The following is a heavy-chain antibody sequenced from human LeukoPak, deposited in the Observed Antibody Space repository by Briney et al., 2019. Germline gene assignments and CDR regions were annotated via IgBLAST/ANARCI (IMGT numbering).Heavy chain of an antibody. Sequence: GESLKISCKCSGYIFTSYWIGWVRQLPGKGLEWRGIIYPGDSDNNYGPSFQGQVTISADKSIGTASLPWSSLKASATAMYYCARLGSIVVVVAATPGWFDPWGQGTLVTVSS. V-gene: IGHV5-51*01. J-gene: IGHJ5*02. D-gene: IGHD2-15*01. CDR2: IYPGDSDN. CDR3: ARLGSIVVVVAATPGWFDP. CDR1: GYIFTSYW.